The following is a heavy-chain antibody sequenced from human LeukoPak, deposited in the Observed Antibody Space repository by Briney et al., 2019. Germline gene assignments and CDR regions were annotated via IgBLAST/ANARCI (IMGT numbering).Heavy chain of an antibody. V-gene: IGHV1-2*04. D-gene: IGHD3-3*01. CDR3: AREGVPDFWSGYYTRYYYYGMDV. CDR2: INPNSGGT. CDR1: GYTFTGYY. Sequence: GASVTVSCTASGYTFTGYYMHWVRQAPGQGLEWMGWINPNSGGTNYAQKFQGWVTMTRDTSISTAYMELSRLRSDDTAVYYCAREGVPDFWSGYYTRYYYYGMDVWGQGTTVTVSS. J-gene: IGHJ6*02.